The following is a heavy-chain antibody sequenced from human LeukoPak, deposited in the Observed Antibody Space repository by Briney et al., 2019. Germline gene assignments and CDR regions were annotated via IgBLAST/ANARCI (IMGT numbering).Heavy chain of an antibody. D-gene: IGHD3-16*01. V-gene: IGHV3-30*18. CDR2: ISYDGSNK. J-gene: IGHJ4*02. Sequence: GGSLRLSCAASGFTFSSYSMNWVRQAPGKGLEWVAVISYDGSNKYYADSVKGRFTISRDNSKNTLYLQMNSLRAEDTAVYYCAKDMSGGPFDYWGQGTLVTVSS. CDR3: AKDMSGGPFDY. CDR1: GFTFSSYS.